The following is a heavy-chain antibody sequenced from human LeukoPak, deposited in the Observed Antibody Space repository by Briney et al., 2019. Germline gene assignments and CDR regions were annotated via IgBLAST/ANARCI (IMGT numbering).Heavy chain of an antibody. D-gene: IGHD2-8*01. J-gene: IGHJ4*02. Sequence: GGSVKVSCKASGYTFTGYYMHWVRQAPGQGLEWMGWINPNSGGTNYAQKFQGRVTMTRDTSISTAYLQWSSLKASDTAMYYCARPTDNGLPYYFDYWGQGTLVTVSS. CDR1: GYTFTGYY. V-gene: IGHV1-2*02. CDR3: ARPTDNGLPYYFDY. CDR2: INPNSGGT.